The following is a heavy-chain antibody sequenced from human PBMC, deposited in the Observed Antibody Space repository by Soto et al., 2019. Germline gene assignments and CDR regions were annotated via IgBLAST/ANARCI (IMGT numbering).Heavy chain of an antibody. CDR1: GFTFDDYA. V-gene: IGHV3-9*01. D-gene: IGHD3-10*01. CDR2: ISWNSGST. Sequence: PGGSLRLSCAASGFTFDDYAMHWVRQAPGKGLEWVSGISWNSGSTYYADSVKGRFTISRHNSKNTLYLQMNSLRAEDTAVYYCARGPITMVRGVISPEPYYYYMDVWGKGTTVTVSS. J-gene: IGHJ6*03. CDR3: ARGPITMVRGVISPEPYYYYMDV.